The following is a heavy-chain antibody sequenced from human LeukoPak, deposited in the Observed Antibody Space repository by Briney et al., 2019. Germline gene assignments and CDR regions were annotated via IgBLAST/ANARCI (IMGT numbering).Heavy chain of an antibody. D-gene: IGHD3-3*01. Sequence: SETLSLTCTVSGGSISSSRDYWAWIRQPPGKGLEWIANIYYSGSTYYSPSLKSRVTISVDTSKNQFSLKLSSVTAADTAVYYCARVFWSGYSYFDYWGQGTLVTVSS. CDR1: GGSISSSRDY. V-gene: IGHV4-39*01. CDR3: ARVFWSGYSYFDY. J-gene: IGHJ4*02. CDR2: IYYSGST.